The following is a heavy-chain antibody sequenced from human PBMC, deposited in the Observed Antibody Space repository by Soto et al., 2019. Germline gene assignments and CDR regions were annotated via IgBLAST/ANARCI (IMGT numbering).Heavy chain of an antibody. CDR1: GYSFTSYW. CDR3: ARGGYSSESTTGGVYYDGMDV. D-gene: IGHD5-18*01. Sequence: GEFLNLCCKCSGYSFTSYWIGWVRQMPGKGLGLVGIIYPGDSDTRYSPNFQGQVPLPTDDASGTAHLKWSSRKEPAEDMYYCARGGYSSESTTGGVYYDGMDVWCQGIRVTVHS. J-gene: IGHJ6*01. V-gene: IGHV5-51*01. CDR2: IYPGDSDT.